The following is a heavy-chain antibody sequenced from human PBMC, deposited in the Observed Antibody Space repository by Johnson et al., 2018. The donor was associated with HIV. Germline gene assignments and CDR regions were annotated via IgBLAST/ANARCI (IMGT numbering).Heavy chain of an antibody. CDR3: ARVRRSGGYDKDALDI. CDR2: ISYDGSNK. Sequence: QVQLVESGGGVVQPGRSLRLSCAASGFTFGSYGMHWVRQAPGKGLEWVAVISYDGSNKYSADSVKGRFTISRDDSKNTLYLQMNSLIPEDTAGYYCARVRRSGGYDKDALDIWGQGTMVTVSS. V-gene: IGHV3-30*03. D-gene: IGHD6-19*01. CDR1: GFTFGSYG. J-gene: IGHJ3*02.